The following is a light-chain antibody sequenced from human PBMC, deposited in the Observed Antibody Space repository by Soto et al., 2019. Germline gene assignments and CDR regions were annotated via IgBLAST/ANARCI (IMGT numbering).Light chain of an antibody. V-gene: IGLV1-40*01. CDR2: GNS. J-gene: IGLJ2*01. CDR1: SSNIGAGYD. Sequence: QLVLTQPPSVSGAPGQRVTISCTGSSSNIGAGYDVHWYQQLPGTAPKLLIYGNSNRPSGVPDRFSGSKSGTSASLAITGLQAEDEADYYCQSYDSSLSEVVFGGGTKLTVL. CDR3: QSYDSSLSEVV.